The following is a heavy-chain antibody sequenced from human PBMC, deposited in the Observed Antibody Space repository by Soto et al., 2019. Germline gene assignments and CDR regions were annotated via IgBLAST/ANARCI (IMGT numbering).Heavy chain of an antibody. CDR3: ARTRFGAVAGT. D-gene: IGHD6-19*01. Sequence: QVQLVQSGAEVKKPGASVKVSCKASGYTFTSYDIHWVRRATGQGPEWMGWMNPYSGNTVYAKKFQGRVTMTRNTSMSTAYMELSSLRSEDTAVYYCARTRFGAVAGTWGQGTLVTVSS. CDR2: MNPYSGNT. V-gene: IGHV1-8*01. CDR1: GYTFTSYD. J-gene: IGHJ5*02.